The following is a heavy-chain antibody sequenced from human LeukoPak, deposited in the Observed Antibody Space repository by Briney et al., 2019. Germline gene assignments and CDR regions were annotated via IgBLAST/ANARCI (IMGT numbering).Heavy chain of an antibody. CDR1: GCTFTSYD. V-gene: IGHV1-8*01. Sequence: ASVKVSCKASGCTFTSYDINWVRQATGQGLEWMGWMNPNSGNTGYAQKYQGRVTMTRNTSISTAYMELSSLRSEDTAVYYCARRYCSSTSCHYFDYWGQGTLVTVSS. CDR3: ARRYCSSTSCHYFDY. CDR2: MNPNSGNT. J-gene: IGHJ4*02. D-gene: IGHD2-2*01.